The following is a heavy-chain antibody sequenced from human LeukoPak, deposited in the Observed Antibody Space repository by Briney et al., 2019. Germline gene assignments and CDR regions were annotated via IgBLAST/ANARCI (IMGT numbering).Heavy chain of an antibody. CDR1: GFTFSSYW. J-gene: IGHJ1*01. Sequence: GGSLRLSCAASGFTFSSYWMHWVRQAPGKGLVWVSRINSDGSSTNYADSVKGRFTISRDNAKDTLYLQMNSLRAEDTAVYYCAKWAEVGATPTEYFQHWGQGTLVTVSS. D-gene: IGHD1-26*01. CDR3: AKWAEVGATPTEYFQH. CDR2: INSDGSST. V-gene: IGHV3-74*01.